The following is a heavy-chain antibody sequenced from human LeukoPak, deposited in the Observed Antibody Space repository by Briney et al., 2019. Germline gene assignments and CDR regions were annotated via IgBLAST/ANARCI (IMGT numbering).Heavy chain of an antibody. CDR2: IRYDGSNK. J-gene: IGHJ4*02. V-gene: IGHV3-30*02. D-gene: IGHD5-24*01. CDR1: GFTFSSYG. Sequence: PGGSLRLSCAASGFTFSSYGMHWVRQAPGKGLEWVAFIRYDGSNKYYADSVKGRFTISRDNSKNTLYLQMNSLRAEDTAVYYCAKKGQRATVYYFDYWGQGTLVTVSS. CDR3: AKKGQRATVYYFDY.